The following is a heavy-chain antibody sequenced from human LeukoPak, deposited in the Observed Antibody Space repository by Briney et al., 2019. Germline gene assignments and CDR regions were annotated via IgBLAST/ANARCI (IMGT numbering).Heavy chain of an antibody. CDR1: GFTFGDYA. V-gene: IGHV3-49*04. CDR2: IRSKAYGGTT. J-gene: IGHJ4*02. D-gene: IGHD5-18*01. Sequence: GGSLRLSCTASGFTFGDYAMSWVRQAPGKGLEWVGFIRSKAYGGTTEYAASVKGRFTISRDDSKSIAYLQMNSLKTEDTAVYYCTRSLSYSYGYRHRGRWESRDYWGQGTLVTVSS. CDR3: TRSLSYSYGYRHRGRWESRDY.